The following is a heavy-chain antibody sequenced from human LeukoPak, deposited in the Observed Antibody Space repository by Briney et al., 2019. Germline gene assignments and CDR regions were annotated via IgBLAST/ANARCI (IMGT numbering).Heavy chain of an antibody. V-gene: IGHV1-8*01. CDR2: MYPNSGNT. Sequence: ASVKVSCMASGFTFTSYDINWVRQATGQGLDWMGWMYPNSGNTCYAQKFQGRVTMTRKTSTSTAYIELRSLRAYDTSVYYCARDLKMGYSSGRYSWGTGSSNDYSGQGTLVTASS. CDR3: ARDLKMGYSSGRYSWGTGSSNDY. J-gene: IGHJ4*02. D-gene: IGHD6-19*01. CDR1: GFTFTSYD.